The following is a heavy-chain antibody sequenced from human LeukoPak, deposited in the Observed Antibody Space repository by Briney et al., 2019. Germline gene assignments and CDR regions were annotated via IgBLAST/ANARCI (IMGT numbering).Heavy chain of an antibody. J-gene: IGHJ5*02. V-gene: IGHV3-23*01. CDR1: DFIFSSYA. D-gene: IGHD3-22*01. CDR2: ISGSGVST. Sequence: QPGGSLRLSCVVSDFIFSSYAMSWVRQVPGKGLEWVAVISGSGVSTNYADSVKGRFTISRDNSKKTVYLQMNSLRAEDTAVYYCARVLSGSWDWFDPWGQGTLVTVSS. CDR3: ARVLSGSWDWFDP.